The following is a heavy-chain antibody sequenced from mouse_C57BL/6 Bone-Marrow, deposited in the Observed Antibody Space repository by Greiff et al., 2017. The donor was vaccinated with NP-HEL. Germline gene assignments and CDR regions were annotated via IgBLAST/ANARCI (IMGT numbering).Heavy chain of an antibody. CDR2: IDPNGGGT. D-gene: IGHD1-1*01. V-gene: IGHV1-72*01. Sequence: VQLQQPGAELVKPGASVKLSCKASGYTFTSYWMHWVKQRPGRGLEWIGRIDPNGGGTKYNEKLKSQATLSVDKPTSTAYMQLSSLISDDSAVYYCATTVVAYYYAMDYWGQGTSVTVSS. J-gene: IGHJ4*01. CDR3: ATTVVAYYYAMDY. CDR1: GYTFTSYW.